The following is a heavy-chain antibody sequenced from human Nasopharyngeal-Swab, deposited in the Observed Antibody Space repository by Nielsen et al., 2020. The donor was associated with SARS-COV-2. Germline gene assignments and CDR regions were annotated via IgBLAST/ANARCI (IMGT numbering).Heavy chain of an antibody. V-gene: IGHV3-23*03. CDR2: IYSGGSST. CDR3: AKDLDYYDSSGYYGNAFDI. CDR1: GFTFSSYA. D-gene: IGHD3-22*01. Sequence: GESLKISCAASGFTFSSYAMSWVRQAPGKGLEWVSVIYSGGSSTYYADSVKGRFTTSRDNSKNTLYLQMNSLRAEDTAVYHCAKDLDYYDSSGYYGNAFDIWGQGTMVTVSS. J-gene: IGHJ3*02.